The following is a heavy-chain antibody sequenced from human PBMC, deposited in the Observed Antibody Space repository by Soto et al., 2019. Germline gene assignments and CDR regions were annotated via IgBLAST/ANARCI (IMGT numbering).Heavy chain of an antibody. J-gene: IGHJ5*02. CDR1: GFTFSSYG. V-gene: IGHV3-30*18. CDR2: ISYDGSNK. D-gene: IGHD4-17*01. Sequence: GGSLRLSCAASGFTFSSYGMHWVRQAPGKGLEWVAVISYDGSNKYYADSVKGRFTISSDTSANSLYLQMDNLRAEDTAIYYCAKDAISGDGIWLMDSWGQGTVVTVSS. CDR3: AKDAISGDGIWLMDS.